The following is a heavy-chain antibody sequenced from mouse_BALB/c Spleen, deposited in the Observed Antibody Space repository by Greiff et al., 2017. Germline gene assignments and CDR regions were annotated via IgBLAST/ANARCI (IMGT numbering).Heavy chain of an antibody. CDR3: ARDRGSGGYFDV. V-gene: IGHV5-9-4*01. D-gene: IGHD3-1*01. J-gene: IGHJ1*01. Sequence: DVKLVESGGGLVKPGGSLKLSCAASGFTFSSYAMSWVRQSPEKRLEWVAEISSGGSYTYYPDTVTGRFTISRDNAKNTLYLEMSSLRSEDTAMYYCARDRGSGGYFDVWGAGTTVTVSS. CDR1: GFTFSSYA. CDR2: ISSGGSYT.